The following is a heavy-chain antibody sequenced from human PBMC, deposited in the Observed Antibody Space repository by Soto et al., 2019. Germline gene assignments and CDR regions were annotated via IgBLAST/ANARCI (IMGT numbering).Heavy chain of an antibody. CDR3: VGYMPPLFEY. V-gene: IGHV4-4*02. Sequence: SETLSLTCAVSGGSISTDNWWSWVRQPPGKGPEWVGEIYHSGNTNYNPSLKSRLTISIDKSKDQFSLDVTFVTAADTAVYYCVGYMPPLFEYWGQGTLVTVSS. D-gene: IGHD2-15*01. CDR1: GGSISTDNW. J-gene: IGHJ4*02. CDR2: IYHSGNT.